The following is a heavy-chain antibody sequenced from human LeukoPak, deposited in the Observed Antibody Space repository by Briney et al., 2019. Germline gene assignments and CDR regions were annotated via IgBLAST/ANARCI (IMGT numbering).Heavy chain of an antibody. CDR2: ISYDGSNK. D-gene: IGHD3-3*01. J-gene: IGHJ4*02. CDR3: AKPPTITIFGVVIKEGYFDY. Sequence: GGSLRLSCAASGFTFSSYAMHWVRQAPGKGLEWVAVISYDGSNKYYADSVKGRFTISRDNSKNTLYLQMNSLRAEDTAVYYCAKPPTITIFGVVIKEGYFDYWGQGTLVTVSS. V-gene: IGHV3-30-3*02. CDR1: GFTFSSYA.